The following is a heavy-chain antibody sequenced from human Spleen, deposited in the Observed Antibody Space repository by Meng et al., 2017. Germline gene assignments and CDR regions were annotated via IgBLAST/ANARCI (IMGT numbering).Heavy chain of an antibody. D-gene: IGHD2-2*03. V-gene: IGHV1-8*01. CDR1: GYTFTSYD. J-gene: IGHJ6*02. CDR2: MNPNSGNT. CDR3: ARDLGYCSSTSCYDPVDV. Sequence: ASVKVSCKASGYTFTSYDINWVRQATGQGLEWMGWMNPNSGNTGYARKFQGRVTITADKSTSTAYMELSSLRSEDTAVYYCARDLGYCSSTSCYDPVDVWGQGTTVTVSS.